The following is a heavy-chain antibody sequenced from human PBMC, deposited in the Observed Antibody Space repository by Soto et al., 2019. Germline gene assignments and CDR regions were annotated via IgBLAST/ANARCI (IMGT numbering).Heavy chain of an antibody. Sequence: GESLKISCKGPGYSFTSYWIGWVRQMPGKGLEWMGIIYPGDSDTRYSPSFQGQVTISADKSISTAYLQWSSLKASDTAMYYCARHTESMVPNYYYYGMDVWGQGTTVTVSS. J-gene: IGHJ6*02. V-gene: IGHV5-51*01. CDR1: GYSFTSYW. CDR2: IYPGDSDT. D-gene: IGHD3-10*01. CDR3: ARHTESMVPNYYYYGMDV.